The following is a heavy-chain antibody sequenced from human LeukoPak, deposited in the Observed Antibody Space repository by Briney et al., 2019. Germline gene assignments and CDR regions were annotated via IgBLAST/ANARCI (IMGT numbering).Heavy chain of an antibody. CDR2: ISGSGGST. CDR3: AKPSYSSGWYGVDY. Sequence: PGGSLRLSCAASGFTFSSYAMSWVRQAPGKGLEWVSAISGSGGSTYYADSAKGRFTISRDNSKNTLYLRMNSLRAEDTAVYYCAKPSYSSGWYGVDYWGQGTLVTVSS. V-gene: IGHV3-23*01. CDR1: GFTFSSYA. J-gene: IGHJ4*02. D-gene: IGHD6-19*01.